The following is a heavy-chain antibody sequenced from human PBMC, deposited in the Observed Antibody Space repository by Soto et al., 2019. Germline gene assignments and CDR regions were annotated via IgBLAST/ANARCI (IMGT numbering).Heavy chain of an antibody. CDR1: GGSISNYY. D-gene: IGHD3-22*01. Sequence: PSETLSLTCTVSGGSISNYYWSWIRQPPGKGLECIGYIYYSGSTNYNPSLKSRVTISVDTSKNQFSLKLSSVTAADTAVYFCARVGGTYYDSSRYNPGWFDYWGQGTLVTVSS. J-gene: IGHJ4*02. V-gene: IGHV4-59*01. CDR2: IYYSGST. CDR3: ARVGGTYYDSSRYNPGWFDY.